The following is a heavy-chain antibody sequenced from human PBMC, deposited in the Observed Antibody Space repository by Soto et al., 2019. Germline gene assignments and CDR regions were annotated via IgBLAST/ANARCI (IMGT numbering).Heavy chain of an antibody. CDR2: ISYDGSNK. CDR1: GFTFSSYA. CDR3: AKVALSRLNTAMVTGPFDY. J-gene: IGHJ4*02. Sequence: PGGSLRLSCAASGFTFSSYAMHWVRQSPGKGLEWVAVISYDGSNKYYADSVKGRFTISRDNSKNTLYLQMNSLRAEDTAVYYCAKVALSRLNTAMVTGPFDYWGQGTLVTVSS. V-gene: IGHV3-30-3*01. D-gene: IGHD5-18*01.